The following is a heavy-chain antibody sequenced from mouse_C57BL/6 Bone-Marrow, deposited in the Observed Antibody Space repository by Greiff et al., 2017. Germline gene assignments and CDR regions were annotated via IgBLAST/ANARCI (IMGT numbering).Heavy chain of an antibody. J-gene: IGHJ2*01. CDR1: GYTFTDYY. CDR3: LYGSSYVDC. D-gene: IGHD1-1*01. CDR2: IYPGSGNT. V-gene: IGHV1-76*01. Sequence: QVQLQQSGAELVRPGASVKLSCKASGYTFTDYYINWVKQRPGQGLEWIARIYPGSGNTYYNEKFKGKATLTAEKSSSTAYMQLSSLTSEDSAVYFCLYGSSYVDCWGQGTTLTVSS.